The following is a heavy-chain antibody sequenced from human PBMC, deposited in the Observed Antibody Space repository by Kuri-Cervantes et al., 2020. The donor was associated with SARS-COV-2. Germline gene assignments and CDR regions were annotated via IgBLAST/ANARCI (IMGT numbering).Heavy chain of an antibody. CDR3: AKDHDRTSFDY. J-gene: IGHJ4*02. CDR2: ISGSGGST. Sequence: GESLKISCAASGFTFSSYAMSWVRQAPGKGLEWVSAISGSGGSTYYADPVKGRFTISRDNSKNTLYLQMNSLRAEDTAVYYCAKDHDRTSFDYWGQGTLVTVSS. D-gene: IGHD3-3*01. CDR1: GFTFSSYA. V-gene: IGHV3-23*01.